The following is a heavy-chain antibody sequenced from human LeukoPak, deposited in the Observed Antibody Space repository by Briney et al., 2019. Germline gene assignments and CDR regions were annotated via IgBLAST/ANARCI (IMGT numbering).Heavy chain of an antibody. CDR3: ARHRGGSSSQHYYYMDV. CDR1: GYSFTSYW. J-gene: IGHJ6*03. CDR2: IYPGDSDT. V-gene: IGHV5-51*01. Sequence: GESLKISCRGSGYSFTSYWIGWVRQMPGKGLEWMGIIYPGDSDTRYSPSFQGQVTISADKSISTAYLQWSSLKASDTAMYYCARHRGGSSSQHYYYMDVWGKGTTVTVSS. D-gene: IGHD6-13*01.